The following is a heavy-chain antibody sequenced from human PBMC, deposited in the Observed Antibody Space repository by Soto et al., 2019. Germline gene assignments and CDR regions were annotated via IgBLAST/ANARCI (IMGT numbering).Heavy chain of an antibody. J-gene: IGHJ6*02. CDR3: ARTRTPSDYYFYYGMDV. CDR2: ISYDGSNK. V-gene: IGHV3-30*09. Sequence: QVQLVESGGGVVQPGRSLRLSCAASGFTFSRFGMHWVRQAPGKGLEWVAVISYDGSNKYYADSVKGRFAISRDNSKNTLYVQMNSLRGEDTAVYYCARTRTPSDYYFYYGMDVWGQGTTVTVSS. CDR1: GFTFSRFG.